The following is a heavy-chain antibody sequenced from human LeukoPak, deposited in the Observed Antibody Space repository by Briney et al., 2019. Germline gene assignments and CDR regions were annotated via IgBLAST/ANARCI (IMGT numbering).Heavy chain of an antibody. J-gene: IGHJ4*02. D-gene: IGHD6-19*01. CDR3: ARTGPVAVAGDFDY. CDR1: GYTFTGYY. Sequence: GAPVKVSCKASGYTFTGYYMHWVRQAPGQGLEWMGWINPNSGGTNYAQKFQGRVTMTRDTSISTAYMELSRLRSDDTAVYYCARTGPVAVAGDFDYWGQGTLVTVSS. CDR2: INPNSGGT. V-gene: IGHV1-2*02.